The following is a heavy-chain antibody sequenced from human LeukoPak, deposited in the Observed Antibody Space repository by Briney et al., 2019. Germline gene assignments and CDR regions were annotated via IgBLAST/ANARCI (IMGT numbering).Heavy chain of an antibody. Sequence: GGSLRLSCAASGFTFDDYGVSWVRQAPGKGLEWVSGVNWNGDSTTYADSVKGRFTISRDNAKNSLSLQMNSLRAEDTAFYYCARGGIYYDSRGYYLAFDIWGQGTMVTVSS. CDR2: VNWNGDST. D-gene: IGHD3-22*01. J-gene: IGHJ3*02. V-gene: IGHV3-20*04. CDR3: ARGGIYYDSRGYYLAFDI. CDR1: GFTFDDYG.